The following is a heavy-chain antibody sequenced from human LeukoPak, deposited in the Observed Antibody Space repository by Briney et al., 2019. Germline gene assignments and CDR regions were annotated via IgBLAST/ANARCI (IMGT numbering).Heavy chain of an antibody. Sequence: GGSLRLSCAASGFTVSSNYMSWVRQAPGKGLEWVSVIYSGGSTYYADSVKGRFTISRDNSKNTLYLQMNSLRAEDTAVYYCARLGGSYYYDSSGYYYWGQGTLVTVSS. CDR1: GFTVSSNY. CDR2: IYSGGST. V-gene: IGHV3-66*02. D-gene: IGHD3-22*01. CDR3: ARLGGSYYYDSSGYYY. J-gene: IGHJ4*02.